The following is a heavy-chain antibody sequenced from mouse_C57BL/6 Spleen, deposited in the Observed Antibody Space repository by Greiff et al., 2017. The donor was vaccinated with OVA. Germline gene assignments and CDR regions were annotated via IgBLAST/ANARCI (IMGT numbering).Heavy chain of an antibody. V-gene: IGHV1-50*01. CDR1: GYTFTSYW. CDR2: IDPSDSYT. J-gene: IGHJ4*01. Sequence: QVQLQQPGAELVKPGASVKLSCKASGYTFTSYWMQWVKQRPGQGLEWIGEIDPSDSYTNYNQKFKGKATLTVDTSSSTAYMQLSSLTSEDSAVYYCARRANWDDVDYWGQGTSVTVSS. CDR3: ARRANWDDVDY. D-gene: IGHD4-1*01.